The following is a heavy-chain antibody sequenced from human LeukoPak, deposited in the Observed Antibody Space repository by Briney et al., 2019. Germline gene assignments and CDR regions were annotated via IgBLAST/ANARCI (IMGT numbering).Heavy chain of an antibody. CDR1: GFAFSNFW. CDR2: IKTDGSAT. J-gene: IGHJ4*02. D-gene: IGHD3-16*01. V-gene: IGHV3-74*01. CDR3: ARGLDY. Sequence: GGSLRLSCTASGFAFSNFWMHWVRQAPGKGLVWVSRIKTDGSATNYADSVKGRFTISRDNAKNTLYLQMNSLRAEDTAVYYCARGLDYWGQGTLVTVSS.